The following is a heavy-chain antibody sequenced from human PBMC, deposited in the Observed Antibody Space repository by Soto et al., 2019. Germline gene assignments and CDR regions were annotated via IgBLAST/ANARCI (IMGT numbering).Heavy chain of an antibody. J-gene: IGHJ6*01. CDR1: GFTFSSYA. Sequence: QVQLVESGGGVVQPGRSLRLSCAASGFTFSSYAMHWVRQAPGKGLEWVAVISYDGSNKYYADSVKGRFTISRDNSKNALYLQMNSLRAEDTAVYYCARDRVLSSSWALRNYYYGMDVW. CDR3: ARDRVLSSSWALRNYYYGMDV. V-gene: IGHV3-30-3*01. CDR2: ISYDGSNK. D-gene: IGHD6-13*01.